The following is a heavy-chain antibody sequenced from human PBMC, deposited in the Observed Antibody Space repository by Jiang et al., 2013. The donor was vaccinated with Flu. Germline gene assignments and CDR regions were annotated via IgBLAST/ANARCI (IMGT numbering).Heavy chain of an antibody. CDR3: ARSLGYCSGGSCYSDKSYYYYGMDV. Sequence: GAEVKKPGESLKISCKGSGYSFTSYWIGWVRQMPGKGLEWMGIIYPGDSDTRYSPSFQGQVTISADKSISTAYLQWSSLKASDTAMYYCARSLGYCSGGSCYSDKSYYYYGMDVWGQGTTVTVSS. V-gene: IGHV5-51*01. CDR2: IYPGDSDT. J-gene: IGHJ6*02. CDR1: GYSFTSYW. D-gene: IGHD2-15*01.